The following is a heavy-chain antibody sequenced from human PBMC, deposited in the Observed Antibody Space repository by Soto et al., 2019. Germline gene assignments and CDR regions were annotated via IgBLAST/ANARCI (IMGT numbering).Heavy chain of an antibody. D-gene: IGHD6-25*01. Sequence: GGSLRLSCAASGLTVSSNYMSWVRQAPGKGLEWVSVIYSGGDTYYADSMKGRFTISRDNSKNTLYLQMNSLRAEDTGVYYCARDLGYSSAWWGQGTLVTVSS. CDR3: ARDLGYSSAW. J-gene: IGHJ4*02. CDR2: IYSGGDT. CDR1: GLTVSSNY. V-gene: IGHV3-66*01.